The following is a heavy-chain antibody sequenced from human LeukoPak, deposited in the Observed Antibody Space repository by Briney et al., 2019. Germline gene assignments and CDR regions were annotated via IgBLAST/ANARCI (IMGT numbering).Heavy chain of an antibody. V-gene: IGHV3-23*01. CDR1: GFTFSIYA. D-gene: IGHD6-13*01. CDR2: ITATTRST. J-gene: IGHJ4*02. CDR3: AKSYSSSWYSFDY. Sequence: GGSLRLSCAGSGFTFSIYAMHWVRQAPGKGLEWVSTITATTRSTSYADSVKGRFTISRDNSKRTLYLQMNSLRAEDTAVYYCAKSYSSSWYSFDYWGQGTLVTVSS.